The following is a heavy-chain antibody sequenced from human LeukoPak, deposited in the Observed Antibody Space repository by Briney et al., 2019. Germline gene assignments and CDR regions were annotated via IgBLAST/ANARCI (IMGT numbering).Heavy chain of an antibody. CDR2: ISAYNGNT. CDR1: GYTFTSYG. J-gene: IGHJ4*02. Sequence: ASVKVSCKASGYTFTSYGISWVRQAPGQGLEWMGWISAYNGNTSYAQTLQGRVTMTTDTSTSTAYMELRSLRSDDTAVYYCARSDYYDSSGSYWGQGTLVTVSS. CDR3: ARSDYYDSSGSY. V-gene: IGHV1-18*01. D-gene: IGHD3-22*01.